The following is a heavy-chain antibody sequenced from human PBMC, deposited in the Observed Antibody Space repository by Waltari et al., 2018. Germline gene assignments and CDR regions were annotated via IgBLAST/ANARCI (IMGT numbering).Heavy chain of an antibody. D-gene: IGHD6-19*01. CDR2: IYPGDSDT. Sequence: EVQLVQSGAEVKKPGESLKISCKGSGYSFTSYWIGWVRQMPGKGLEWMGIIYPGDSDTRYSPSFQGQVTISADKSISTAYLQWSSLKASDTAMYYCARQGEHLYTQWPYFDYWGQGTLVTVSS. CDR1: GYSFTSYW. V-gene: IGHV5-51*01. J-gene: IGHJ4*02. CDR3: ARQGEHLYTQWPYFDY.